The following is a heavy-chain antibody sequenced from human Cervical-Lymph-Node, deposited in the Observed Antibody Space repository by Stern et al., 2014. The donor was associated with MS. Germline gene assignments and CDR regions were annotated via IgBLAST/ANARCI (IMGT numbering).Heavy chain of an antibody. J-gene: IGHJ4*02. D-gene: IGHD6-6*01. CDR1: GGTFNTNV. CDR2: IIPIFGTA. CDR3: ARAAYSTSSYNY. V-gene: IGHV1-69*01. Sequence: VQLVESGAEVKKPGSSVKVSCKASGGTFNTNVISWVRQAPGQGLEWMGGIIPIFGTALYAQKFQGRVTITANESTRAVYMELSSLRSEDPAVYYFARAAYSTSSYNYWGQGTLVIVSS.